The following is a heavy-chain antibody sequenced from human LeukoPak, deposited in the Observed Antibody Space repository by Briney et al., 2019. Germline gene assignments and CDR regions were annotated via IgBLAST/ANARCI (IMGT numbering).Heavy chain of an antibody. CDR3: ARDEDDAFDI. V-gene: IGHV4-31*03. CDR2: IYYSGST. CDR1: GGSISSGGYY. J-gene: IGHJ3*02. Sequence: SETLSLTCTVSGGSISSGGYYWSWIRQHPGKGLEWIGYIYYSGSTYYNPSLKSRVTISVDTSMNQFSLKLSSVTAADTAVYYCARDEDDAFDIWGQGTMVTVSS.